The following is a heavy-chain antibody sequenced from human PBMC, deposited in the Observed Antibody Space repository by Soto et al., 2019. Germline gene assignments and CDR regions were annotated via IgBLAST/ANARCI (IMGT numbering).Heavy chain of an antibody. CDR2: ISGSGGST. CDR3: AKGPTYDSSGYHAFDI. D-gene: IGHD3-22*01. CDR1: GFTFSSYA. V-gene: IGHV3-23*01. Sequence: GGSLRLSCAASGFTFSSYAMSWVRQAPGKGLEWVSAISGSGGSTYYADSVKGRFTISRDNSKNTLYLQMNSLRAEGTAVYYCAKGPTYDSSGYHAFDIWGQGTMVTVS. J-gene: IGHJ3*02.